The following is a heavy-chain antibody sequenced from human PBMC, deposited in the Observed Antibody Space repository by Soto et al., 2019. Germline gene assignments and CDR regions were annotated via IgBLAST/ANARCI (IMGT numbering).Heavy chain of an antibody. Sequence: VQLVQSGAEVKKPGSSVKVSCKASGGTFNSYAMHWVRQAPGKGLEFVSAISSYGADTYYADSVKGRFAISRDNSKNTLYLQMSSLRAEDTALYYCVKEGYMRSDWYGQFDYWGQGALVTVSS. CDR3: VKEGYMRSDWYGQFDY. J-gene: IGHJ4*02. V-gene: IGHV3-64D*06. CDR1: GGTFNSYA. D-gene: IGHD6-19*01. CDR2: ISSYGADT.